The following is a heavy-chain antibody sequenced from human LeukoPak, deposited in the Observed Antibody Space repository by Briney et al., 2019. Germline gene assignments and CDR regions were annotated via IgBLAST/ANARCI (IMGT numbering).Heavy chain of an antibody. CDR3: ASYYYGSGTSPGY. V-gene: IGHV3-7*01. J-gene: IGHJ4*02. D-gene: IGHD3-10*01. CDR1: GLTFSEYW. CDR2: IKQDASEK. Sequence: GGSLRLSCVVSGLTFSEYWVTWVRQAPGKGLEWVANIKQDASEKHYVESVKGRFAISRDNAKNSLYLQMNSLRAEDTAVYYCASYYYGSGTSPGYWGQGTLVTVSS.